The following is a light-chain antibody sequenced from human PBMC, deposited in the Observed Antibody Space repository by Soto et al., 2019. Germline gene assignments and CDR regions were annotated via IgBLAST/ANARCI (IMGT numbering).Light chain of an antibody. CDR2: KAS. Sequence: DIQMTQSPSTLSASVGDRVTITCRASQNINTWLAWYQQKPGKAPNLLIYKASSLEGGVPSRFSGSGSDTEFTLTISSLQPDDFATYYCQHYNSYSEAFGQGTKVDIK. CDR3: QHYNSYSEA. J-gene: IGKJ1*01. CDR1: QNINTW. V-gene: IGKV1-5*03.